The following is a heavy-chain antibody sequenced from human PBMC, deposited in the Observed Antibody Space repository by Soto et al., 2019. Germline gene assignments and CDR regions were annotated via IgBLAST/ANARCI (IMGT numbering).Heavy chain of an antibody. CDR3: ARGSQNFWMREDAFDI. Sequence: EVQLVESGGGQVKPGGSLRLSCAASGFSFSTYSMNWVGQAPGKGLEWVSSIHSSSRYIYYADSVKGRFTVSRDNAKNSLCLQMSSLRAEDTAVYYCARGSQNFWMREDAFDIWGQGTMVSVSS. D-gene: IGHD3-3*01. J-gene: IGHJ3*02. CDR1: GFSFSTYS. V-gene: IGHV3-21*01. CDR2: IHSSSRYI.